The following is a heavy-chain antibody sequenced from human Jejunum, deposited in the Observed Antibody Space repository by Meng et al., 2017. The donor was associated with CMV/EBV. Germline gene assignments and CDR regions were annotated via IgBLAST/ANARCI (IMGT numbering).Heavy chain of an antibody. CDR3: VRGDIVVFDY. CDR1: GFTYSHFW. CDR2: IKPDGRAT. J-gene: IGHJ4*02. Sequence: SCSVSGFTYSHFWVSWVRQAPGMGLEWVANIKPDGRATYYADSVKGRFTISRDNAKNSLYLQMDNLRADDTAVYYCVRGDIVVFDYWGQGTLVTVSS. V-gene: IGHV3-7*04. D-gene: IGHD2-15*01.